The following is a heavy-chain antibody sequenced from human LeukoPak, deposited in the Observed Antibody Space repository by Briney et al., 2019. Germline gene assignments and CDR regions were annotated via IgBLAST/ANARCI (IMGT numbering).Heavy chain of an antibody. D-gene: IGHD3-16*01. Sequence: SETLSLTCTVSGYSISSGYYWGWIRQPPGKGLEWIGSIDHSGSTYHNPSLKSRTSTAVATSKNQSSLKLSSVTAADTAVYYCARDSALAQAVMFDYWGQGTLVTVSS. CDR1: GYSISSGYY. J-gene: IGHJ4*02. CDR2: IDHSGST. CDR3: ARDSALAQAVMFDY. V-gene: IGHV4-38-2*02.